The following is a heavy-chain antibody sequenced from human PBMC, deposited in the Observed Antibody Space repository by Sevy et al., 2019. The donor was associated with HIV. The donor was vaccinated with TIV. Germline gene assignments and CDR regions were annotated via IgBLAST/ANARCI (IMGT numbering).Heavy chain of an antibody. D-gene: IGHD5-18*01. CDR3: ARGGYSYGYYGPFDY. J-gene: IGHJ4*02. Sequence: ASVKVSCKASGGTFSSYAISWVRQAPGQGLEWMGGIIPIFGTANYAQKFQGRVTITADESTSTAYMELSSLRSEETAVYYCARGGYSYGYYGPFDYWGQGTLVTVSS. CDR2: IIPIFGTA. V-gene: IGHV1-69*13. CDR1: GGTFSSYA.